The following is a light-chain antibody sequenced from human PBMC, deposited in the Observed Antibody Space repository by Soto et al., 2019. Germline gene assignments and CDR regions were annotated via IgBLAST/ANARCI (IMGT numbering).Light chain of an antibody. J-gene: IGKJ1*01. V-gene: IGKV1-39*01. CDR1: QSICRY. Sequence: DIQMTQSPSSLSASVGDRVTITCRASQSICRYLNWYQQKPGKAPKLLIYAASSFQGGVPSRFSGSGSGTDFALTISSLQPEDFATYYCQQSSTTPWTFGQGTKVEIK. CDR3: QQSSTTPWT. CDR2: AAS.